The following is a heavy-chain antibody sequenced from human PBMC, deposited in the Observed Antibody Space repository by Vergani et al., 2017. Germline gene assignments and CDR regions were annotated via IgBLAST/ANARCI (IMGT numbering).Heavy chain of an antibody. CDR1: GGTFSSYA. J-gene: IGHJ6*02. D-gene: IGHD2-15*01. CDR2: IIPILGIA. CDR3: ARDRGYCSGGSCYSPYYYYYGMDV. V-gene: IGHV1-69*10. Sequence: QVQLVQSGAEVKKPGASVKVSCKASGGTFSSYAISWVRQAPGQGLEWMGGIIPILGIANYAQKFQGRVTITADKSTSTAYMELSSLRSEDTAVYYCARDRGYCSGGSCYSPYYYYYGMDVWGQGTTVTVSS.